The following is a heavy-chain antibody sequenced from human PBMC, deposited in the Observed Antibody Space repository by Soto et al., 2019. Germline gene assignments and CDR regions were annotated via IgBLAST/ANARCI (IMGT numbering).Heavy chain of an antibody. Sequence: QVQLVQSGAEVKKPGSSVKVSCKASGGTFSSYTISWVRQAPGQGLEWMGRIIPILGIANYAQKSQGRVTITADNSTSTAYMELSSLRSEDPAVYYCARDSWPIIWGQGTLVTVSS. D-gene: IGHD2-15*01. CDR1: GGTFSSYT. CDR3: ARDSWPII. CDR2: IIPILGIA. V-gene: IGHV1-69*08. J-gene: IGHJ4*02.